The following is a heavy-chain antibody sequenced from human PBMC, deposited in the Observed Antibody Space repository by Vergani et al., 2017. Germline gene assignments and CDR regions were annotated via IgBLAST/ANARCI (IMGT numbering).Heavy chain of an antibody. D-gene: IGHD2-2*01. CDR2: ISAYNGNT. Sequence: QVQLVQSGAEVKKPGSSVKVSCKASGGTFSSYAISWVRQAPGQGLEWMGGISAYNGNTNYAQKLQGRVTMTTDTSTSTAYMELRSLRSDDTAVYYCARVGPAAIVNAFDIWGQGTMVTVSS. J-gene: IGHJ3*02. CDR1: GGTFSSYA. CDR3: ARVGPAAIVNAFDI. V-gene: IGHV1-18*01.